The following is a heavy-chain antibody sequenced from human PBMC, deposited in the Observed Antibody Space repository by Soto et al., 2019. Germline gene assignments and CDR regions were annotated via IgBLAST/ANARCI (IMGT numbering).Heavy chain of an antibody. CDR1: RFSFSAYA. CDR3: AKIVLPLPLIVNDAFDI. J-gene: IGHJ3*02. CDR2: ISGSGETT. D-gene: IGHD3-22*01. V-gene: IGHV3-23*01. Sequence: VQLLESGGGLVQPGRSLRLSCAASRFSFSAYAMTWLRQAPGKGLEWVSGISGSGETTYYAVLVEGRFRISRDNAQNTLFLGRSSRTADATAVYYCAKIVLPLPLIVNDAFDIWGQGTVVTVSS.